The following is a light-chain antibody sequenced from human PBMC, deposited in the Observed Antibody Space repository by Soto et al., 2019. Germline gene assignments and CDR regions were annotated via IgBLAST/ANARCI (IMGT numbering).Light chain of an antibody. Sequence: EIVLTQSPATLSLSPGERATLSCRASQSVSSYLAWCQQKPDQAPRLLIYDASNRATGIPARFSGSGSGTDFTLTISSLEPEDFAVYYCQQRSNWITFGQGTRLEIK. J-gene: IGKJ5*01. V-gene: IGKV3-11*01. CDR1: QSVSSY. CDR2: DAS. CDR3: QQRSNWIT.